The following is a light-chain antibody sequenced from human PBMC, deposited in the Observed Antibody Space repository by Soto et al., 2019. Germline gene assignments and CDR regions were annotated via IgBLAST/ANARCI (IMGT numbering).Light chain of an antibody. V-gene: IGLV2-14*01. CDR2: DVS. J-gene: IGLJ3*02. CDR3: SSYTTSTTGV. CDR1: SSDVGAYNY. Sequence: QSALTQPASVSGSPGQSITISCTGTSSDVGAYNYVSWFQQHPGKAPRLIIYDVSNRPSGVSNRFSGSKSGNTASLTISGLQAEDEADYYCSSYTTSTTGVFGGGTKVTV.